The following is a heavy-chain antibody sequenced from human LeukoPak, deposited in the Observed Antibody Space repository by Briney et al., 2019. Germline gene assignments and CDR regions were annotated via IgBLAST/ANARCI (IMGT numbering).Heavy chain of an antibody. CDR3: ARDCPSSSIAAVDP. CDR2: IYYSGST. Sequence: PSETLPLTCTVSGGSISSGDYYWSWIRQPPGKGLEWIGYIYYSGSTYYNPSLKSRVTISVDTSKNQFSLKLSSVTAADTAVYYCARDCPSSSIAAVDPWGQGTLVTVSS. V-gene: IGHV4-30-4*01. D-gene: IGHD6-6*01. CDR1: GGSISSGDYY. J-gene: IGHJ5*02.